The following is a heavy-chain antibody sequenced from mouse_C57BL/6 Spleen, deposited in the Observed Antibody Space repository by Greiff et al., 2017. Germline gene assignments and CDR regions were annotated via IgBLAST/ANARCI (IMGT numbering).Heavy chain of an antibody. V-gene: IGHV1-81*01. J-gene: IGHJ2*01. CDR2: IYPRSGNT. CDR1: GYTFTSYG. D-gene: IGHD1-1*01. Sequence: VQLQQSGAELARPGASVKLSCKASGYTFTSYGISWVKQRTGQGLEWIGEIYPRSGNTYYNAKFKGKATLTAGKAYSAAYMERRSLTSEDSEVYFCASITTVVAYYFDYWGQGTTLTVSA. CDR3: ASITTVVAYYFDY.